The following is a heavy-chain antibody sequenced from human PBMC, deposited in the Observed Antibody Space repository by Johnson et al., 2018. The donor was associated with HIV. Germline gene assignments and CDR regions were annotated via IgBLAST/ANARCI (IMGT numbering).Heavy chain of an antibody. CDR3: TAPVVVTQLDAFDM. CDR2: IYSGGST. CDR1: GFTVSTNY. V-gene: IGHV3-66*01. J-gene: IGHJ3*02. Sequence: VQLVESGGDLVRPGGSLRLSCAASGFTVSTNYMSWVRQAPGKGLEWVSVIYSGGSTYYADSVKGRFTISRDNSKNTLYLQMNSLKSEDTAVYYCTAPVVVTQLDAFDMWGQGTMVTVSS. D-gene: IGHD2-21*02.